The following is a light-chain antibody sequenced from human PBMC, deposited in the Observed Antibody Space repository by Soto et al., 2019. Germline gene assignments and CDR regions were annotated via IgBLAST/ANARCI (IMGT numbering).Light chain of an antibody. Sequence: QPVLTQPASVSGSPGQSLTISCSGTSSDVGAYNYVSWYQQHPGKAPKVMIYEVSNRPSGVSNRFSGSKSGNTASLTISGLRAEDEGDYYCCSYTSTTIVFGGGTQLTVL. CDR2: EVS. CDR1: SSDVGAYNY. V-gene: IGLV2-14*01. J-gene: IGLJ2*01. CDR3: CSYTSTTIV.